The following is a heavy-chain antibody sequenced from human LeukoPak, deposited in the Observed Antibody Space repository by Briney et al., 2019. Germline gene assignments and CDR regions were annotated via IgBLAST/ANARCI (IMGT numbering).Heavy chain of an antibody. D-gene: IGHD3-10*01. Sequence: PVGSPRVSSAAPRFTFSSYRMSWVRQAPGKGLERVANIKQDGSEKYYVDSVKGRFTISRDNAKNSLYLQMNSLRAEDTAVYYCARDYYGFDFGLDVWGQGTTVTVSS. J-gene: IGHJ6*02. CDR1: RFTFSSYR. V-gene: IGHV3-7*01. CDR2: IKQDGSEK. CDR3: ARDYYGFDFGLDV.